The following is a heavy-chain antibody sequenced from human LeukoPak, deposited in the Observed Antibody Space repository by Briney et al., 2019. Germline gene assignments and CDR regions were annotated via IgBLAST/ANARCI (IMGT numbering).Heavy chain of an antibody. V-gene: IGHV3-74*01. CDR1: GLTFSSYW. Sequence: GGSLRLSCAASGLTFSSYWRDWVRQAPGKGLVWVSRIKSDGRSTSYADSVKGRFTISRDNAKNTLYLQMDSLRAEDTAVYYCASRGVVTGAFDIWGQGTMVTVSS. D-gene: IGHD4-23*01. CDR3: ASRGVVTGAFDI. J-gene: IGHJ3*02. CDR2: IKSDGRST.